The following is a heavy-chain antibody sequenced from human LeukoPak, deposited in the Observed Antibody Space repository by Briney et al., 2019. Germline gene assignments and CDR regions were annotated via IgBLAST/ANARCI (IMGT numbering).Heavy chain of an antibody. D-gene: IGHD6-19*01. CDR2: IYYSGST. CDR3: ARAVSGRFDY. J-gene: IGHJ4*02. CDR1: GGSFSGYH. V-gene: IGHV4-34*11. Sequence: SETLSLTCAVYGGSFSGYHWGWIRQPPGKGLEWTGYIYYSGSTNYNPSLKSRVTISVDTSKNQFSLKLSSVTAADTAIYYCARAVSGRFDYWDQGTLVTVSS.